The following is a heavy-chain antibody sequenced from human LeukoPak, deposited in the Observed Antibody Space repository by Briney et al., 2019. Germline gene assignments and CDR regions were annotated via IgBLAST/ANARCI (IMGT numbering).Heavy chain of an antibody. J-gene: IGHJ6*03. Sequence: GGSLRLSCAASGFTFSSYSMNWGRQGPGKGVERVSSISSSSSYIYYADSVKGRFTISRDDAKNSLYLQMNSRRAEDTAVYYCARRYSSSWYVGDYYYYYYMDVWGKGTTVTVSS. CDR3: ARRYSSSWYVGDYYYYYYMDV. D-gene: IGHD6-13*01. CDR2: ISSSSSYI. CDR1: GFTFSSYS. V-gene: IGHV3-21*01.